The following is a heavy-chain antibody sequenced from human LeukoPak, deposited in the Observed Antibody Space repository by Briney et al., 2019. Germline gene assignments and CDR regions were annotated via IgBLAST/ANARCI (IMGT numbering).Heavy chain of an antibody. V-gene: IGHV4-34*01. Sequence: SETLSLTCAVYGVSFSGYYWSWIRQPPGKGLEWIGEISHSGSTNYNPSLKSRVTISVDTSKNQFSLKLSSVTAADTAVYYCASRSGNTAMVTDAFDIWGQGTMVTVSS. CDR1: GVSFSGYY. CDR2: ISHSGST. J-gene: IGHJ3*02. D-gene: IGHD5-18*01. CDR3: ASRSGNTAMVTDAFDI.